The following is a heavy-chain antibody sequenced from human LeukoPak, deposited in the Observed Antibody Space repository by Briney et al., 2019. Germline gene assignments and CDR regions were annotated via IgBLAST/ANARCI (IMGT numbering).Heavy chain of an antibody. CDR1: GYTFTGYY. CDR2: INPNSGGT. J-gene: IGHJ4*02. Sequence: ASVKVSCKASGYTFTGYYMHWVRQAPGQGLEWMGWINPNSGGTNYAQKFQGWDTMTRDTSISTAYMELSRLRSDDTAVYYCARAYYDYVWGSYRFDYWGQGTLVTVSS. V-gene: IGHV1-2*04. CDR3: ARAYYDYVWGSYRFDY. D-gene: IGHD3-16*02.